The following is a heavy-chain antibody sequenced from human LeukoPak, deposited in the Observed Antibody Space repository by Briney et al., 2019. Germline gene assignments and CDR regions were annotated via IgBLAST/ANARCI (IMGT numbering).Heavy chain of an antibody. D-gene: IGHD2-15*01. CDR2: IIPILGIA. V-gene: IGHV1-69*04. CDR1: GGTFGSYA. Sequence: SVKVSCKASGGTFGSYAISWVRQAPGQGLEWMGRIIPILGIANYAQKFQGRVTITADKSTSTAYMELSSLRSEDTAVYYCASRYGSGHYYYYGMDVWGQGTTVTVSS. J-gene: IGHJ6*02. CDR3: ASRYGSGHYYYYGMDV.